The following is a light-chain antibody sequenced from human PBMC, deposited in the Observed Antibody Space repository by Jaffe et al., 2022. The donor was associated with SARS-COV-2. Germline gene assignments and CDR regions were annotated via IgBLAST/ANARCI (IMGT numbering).Light chain of an antibody. Sequence: DIVMTQSPDSLAVSLGERATINCKSSQSVFYSSNSKNYLAWYQQKPGQSPKLLIYWASTRESGVPDRFSGSGSGTDFTLTISSLQAEDVAVYYCQQYYSTPITFGPGTKVDIK. CDR1: QSVFYSSNSKNY. CDR3: QQYYSTPIT. V-gene: IGKV4-1*01. CDR2: WAS. J-gene: IGKJ3*01.